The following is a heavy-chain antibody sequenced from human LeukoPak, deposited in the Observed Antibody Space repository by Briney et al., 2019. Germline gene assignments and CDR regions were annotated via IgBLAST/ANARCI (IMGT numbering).Heavy chain of an antibody. D-gene: IGHD3-22*01. CDR2: IYYSGST. Sequence: PSETLSLTCTVSGGSISSGGYYWSWIRQHPGKGLEWIGYIYYSGSTYYNPSLKSRVTISVDTSKNQFSLKLSSVTAADTAVYYCATGLLLSRTLDYWGQGTLVTVSS. CDR1: GGSISSGGYY. J-gene: IGHJ4*02. CDR3: ATGLLLSRTLDY. V-gene: IGHV4-31*03.